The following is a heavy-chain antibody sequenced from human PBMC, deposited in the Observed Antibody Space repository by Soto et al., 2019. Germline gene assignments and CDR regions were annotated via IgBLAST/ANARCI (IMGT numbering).Heavy chain of an antibody. J-gene: IGHJ6*02. CDR1: GYSFTSYW. Sequence: GESLKISCKGSGYSFTSYWIGWVRQMPGKGLESMGIIYPGDSDTRYSPSFQGQVTISADKSISTAYLQWSSPKASDTAMYYCARTAAAGKYYYGMDVWGQGTTVTVSS. CDR3: ARTAAAGKYYYGMDV. D-gene: IGHD6-13*01. V-gene: IGHV5-51*01. CDR2: IYPGDSDT.